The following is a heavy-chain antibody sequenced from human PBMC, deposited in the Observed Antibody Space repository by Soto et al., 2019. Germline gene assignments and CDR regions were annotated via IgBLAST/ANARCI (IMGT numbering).Heavy chain of an antibody. Sequence: EVQLVESGGGLVQPGGSLRLSCAASGFTFSRYAMNWVRQAPGKGLEWFSYINHDSGTIYYADSVKGRFTISRDNANNLLPLQMNSLRAEDVAVYYCARDRGYTGYDFAYWGQGTLVTVSS. CDR1: GFTFSRYA. D-gene: IGHD5-12*01. J-gene: IGHJ4*02. CDR2: INHDSGTI. CDR3: ARDRGYTGYDFAY. V-gene: IGHV3-48*01.